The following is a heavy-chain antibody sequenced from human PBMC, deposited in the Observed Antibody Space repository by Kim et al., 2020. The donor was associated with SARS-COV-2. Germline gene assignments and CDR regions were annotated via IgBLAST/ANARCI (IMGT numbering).Heavy chain of an antibody. CDR2: IYYSGST. D-gene: IGHD3-10*01. Sequence: SETRSLTCTVSGGSISSGDYYWSWIRQPPGKGLEWIGYIYYSGSTYYNPSLKSRVTISVDTSKNQFSLKLSSVTAADTAGYYCARERGGVLWFGELLTSGDYYYGMDVWGQGTTVTVSS. V-gene: IGHV4-30-4*01. CDR3: ARERGGVLWFGELLTSGDYYYGMDV. CDR1: GGSISSGDYY. J-gene: IGHJ6*02.